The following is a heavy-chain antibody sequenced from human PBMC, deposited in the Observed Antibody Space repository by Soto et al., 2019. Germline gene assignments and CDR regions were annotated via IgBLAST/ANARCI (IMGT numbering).Heavy chain of an antibody. J-gene: IGHJ4*02. CDR2: IYYSGST. D-gene: IGHD3-10*01. Sequence: QVQLQESGPGLVKPSQTLSLTCTVSGGSISSGGYYWSWIRQHPGKGLEWIGYIYYSGSTYYNPSLKSRVTNSVDTSKTQFSPKLSSVTAADTAVYYCAAYGSGSYKPTTFDSWGQGTLVTVSS. V-gene: IGHV4-31*03. CDR1: GGSISSGGYY. CDR3: AAYGSGSYKPTTFDS.